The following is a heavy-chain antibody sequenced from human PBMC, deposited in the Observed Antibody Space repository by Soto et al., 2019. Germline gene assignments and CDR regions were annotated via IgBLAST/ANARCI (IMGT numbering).Heavy chain of an antibody. CDR2: IYSGGST. CDR3: ARDVGAVTTAEDHYYYYGMDV. Sequence: EVQLVESGGGLIQPGGSLRLSCAASGFTVSSNYMSWVRQAPGKGLEWVSVIYSGGSTYYADSVKGRFTISRDNSKNTLYLQMNSLRAEDTAVYYCARDVGAVTTAEDHYYYYGMDVWGQGTTVTVSS. J-gene: IGHJ6*02. D-gene: IGHD4-17*01. V-gene: IGHV3-53*01. CDR1: GFTVSSNY.